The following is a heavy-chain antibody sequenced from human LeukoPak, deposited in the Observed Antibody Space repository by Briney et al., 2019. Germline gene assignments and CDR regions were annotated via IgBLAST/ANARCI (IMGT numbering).Heavy chain of an antibody. D-gene: IGHD6-13*01. J-gene: IGHJ4*02. CDR2: INSDSSNT. CDR3: IRDSSSSFDY. Sequence: HAGGSLRLSCAASGYTFTTYWIHWVRQAPGKGLVWVSLINSDSSNTGYADSVKGRFTISRDNAKNMVYLQMNSLRAEDTAVYYCIRDSSSSFDYWGQGTLVTVSS. CDR1: GYTFTTYW. V-gene: IGHV3-74*01.